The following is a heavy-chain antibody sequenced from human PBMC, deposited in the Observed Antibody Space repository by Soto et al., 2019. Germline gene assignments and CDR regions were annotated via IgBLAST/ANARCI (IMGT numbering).Heavy chain of an antibody. D-gene: IGHD1-26*01. CDR3: AHRLVGAGSGWDVGGFDY. CDR2: IYWDDDR. CDR1: GFSLSTSGVG. J-gene: IGHJ4*02. V-gene: IGHV2-5*02. Sequence: QITLKESGPTRVKPTQTLALTCNFSGFSLSTSGVGVGWIRQPPGKALECLGIIYWDDDRRYSPSLKNRLTSTKDTTKSEVVLIMTDLDPEDTGTYYCAHRLVGAGSGWDVGGFDYWGQGFLGTVSS.